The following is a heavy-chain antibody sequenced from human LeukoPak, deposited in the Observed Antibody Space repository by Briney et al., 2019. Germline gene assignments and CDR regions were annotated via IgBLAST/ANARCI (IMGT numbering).Heavy chain of an antibody. V-gene: IGHV4-38-2*02. J-gene: IGHJ3*02. D-gene: IGHD3-10*01. CDR1: GYSISSGYY. CDR2: IYHSGST. CDR3: ARDLITMVRGASDAFDI. Sequence: SETLSLTCTVSGYSISSGYYWGWIRQPPGKGLEWIGSIYHSGSTYYNPSLKSRVTISVDTSKNQFSLKLSSVTAADTAVYYCARDLITMVRGASDAFDIWGQGTMVTVSS.